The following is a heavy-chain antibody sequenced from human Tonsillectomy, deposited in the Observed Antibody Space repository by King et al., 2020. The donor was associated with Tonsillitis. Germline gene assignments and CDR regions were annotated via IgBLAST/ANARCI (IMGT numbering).Heavy chain of an antibody. CDR2: IYYSGST. CDR3: ASPGYSYAPFDY. CDR1: GGSISSSSYY. D-gene: IGHD5-18*01. V-gene: IGHV4-39*01. Sequence: QLQESGPGLVKPSETLSLTCTVSGGSISSSSYYWGWIRQPPGKGLEWIGSIYYSGSTYYIPSLKSRVTISVDTSKNQFSLKLSSVTAADTAVYYCASPGYSYAPFDYWGQGTLVTVSS. J-gene: IGHJ4*02.